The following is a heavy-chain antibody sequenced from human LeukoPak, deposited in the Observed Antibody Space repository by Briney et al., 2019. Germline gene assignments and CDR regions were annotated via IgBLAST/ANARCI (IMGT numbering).Heavy chain of an antibody. J-gene: IGHJ4*02. CDR3: AKGAAAGIRGYFDY. D-gene: IGHD6-25*01. CDR1: GFTFDDYA. Sequence: GGSLRLSCVASGFTFDDYAMHWVWQAPGKGLEWVSGISYNRDGIGYADSVKGRFTVSRDNAKNSLYLQMNSLRSEYTALYYCAKGAAAGIRGYFDYWGQGILVTVSS. V-gene: IGHV3-9*01. CDR2: ISYNRDGI.